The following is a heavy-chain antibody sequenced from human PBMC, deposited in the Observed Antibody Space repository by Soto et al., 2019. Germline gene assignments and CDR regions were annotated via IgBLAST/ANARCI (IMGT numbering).Heavy chain of an antibody. D-gene: IGHD6-6*01. V-gene: IGHV3-23*01. CDR3: EKSTQFIFSSLFDY. Sequence: GGSLRLSCAASGFTFSSYGMSWVRQAPGKGLEWVSAISGSGGSTYYADSLKGRFTISRDNSKNTLYLQMKSLRAEDTAVYYCEKSTQFIFSSLFDYWGQGTLVTVSS. CDR1: GFTFSSYG. CDR2: ISGSGGST. J-gene: IGHJ4*02.